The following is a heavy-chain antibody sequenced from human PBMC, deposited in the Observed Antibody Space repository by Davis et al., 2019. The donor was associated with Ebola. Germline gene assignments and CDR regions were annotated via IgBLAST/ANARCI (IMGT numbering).Heavy chain of an antibody. CDR1: GYSFTTHW. V-gene: IGHV5-51*01. CDR3: ARHVLDYYYGMDV. Sequence: GESLKISCKASGYSFTTHWITWVRQMPGKGLEWMGSIHPSDSATKYSPSFQGRVTMSADKSISTAYLQWSSLKASDTAMYYCARHVLDYYYGMDVWGQGTTVTVSS. CDR2: IHPSDSAT. J-gene: IGHJ6*02.